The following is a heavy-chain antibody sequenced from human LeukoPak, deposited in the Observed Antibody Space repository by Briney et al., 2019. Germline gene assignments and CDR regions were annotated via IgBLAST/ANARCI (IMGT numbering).Heavy chain of an antibody. CDR1: GDSISSYY. D-gene: IGHD5-12*01. Sequence: SETLSLTCTVSGDSISSYYWSWIRQPAGKGLEWIGRIYTSGCTNYNPSLKSRVTMSVDTSKNQFSLNLTSVTAADTAVYYCAREYSGYDQGHYYYYQYMDVWGKGTTVTVSS. CDR3: AREYSGYDQGHYYYYQYMDV. CDR2: IYTSGCT. J-gene: IGHJ6*03. V-gene: IGHV4-4*07.